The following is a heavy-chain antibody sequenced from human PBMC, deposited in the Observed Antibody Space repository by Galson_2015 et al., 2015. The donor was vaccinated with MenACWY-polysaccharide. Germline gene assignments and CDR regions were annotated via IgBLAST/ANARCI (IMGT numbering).Heavy chain of an antibody. J-gene: IGHJ5*02. CDR2: IRSSGINT. CDR1: GFTFTSYA. CDR3: AKDSTDFWSVAGRFDH. D-gene: IGHD3-3*01. Sequence: SLRVSCEASGFTFTSYAMSWVRQAPGKGLEWVSAIRSSGINTYYADSVKGRFTISRDNSKNTLYLQMNSLRAEDTAVYYCAKDSTDFWSVAGRFDHWGQGTLVTVSS. V-gene: IGHV3-23*01.